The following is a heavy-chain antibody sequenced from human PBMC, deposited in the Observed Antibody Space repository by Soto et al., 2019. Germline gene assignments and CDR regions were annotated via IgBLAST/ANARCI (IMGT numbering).Heavy chain of an antibody. D-gene: IGHD3-3*01. CDR2: ISSDGSNK. V-gene: IGHV3-30-3*01. CDR1: GFTFSNYA. CDR3: ATLFYS. Sequence: QMQLAETGGGVVQPGRSLKLSCVASGFTFSNYAMHWVRQAPGKGLEWVAVISSDGSNKYYADSVKGRFTISRDNSKHTLSLQMDSLRPEDTAVYYCATLFYSWGQGTLVTVSS. J-gene: IGHJ4*02.